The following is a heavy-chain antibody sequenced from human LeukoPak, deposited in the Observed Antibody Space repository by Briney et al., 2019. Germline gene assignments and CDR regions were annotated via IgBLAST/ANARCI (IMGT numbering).Heavy chain of an antibody. J-gene: IGHJ6*02. Sequence: PGGSLRLSCAASGFTFSSYSMNWVRQAPGKGLEWVSSISSSSYIYYADSVKGRFTISRDNAKNSLYLQMNSLRAEDTAVYYCARDDYCSSTSCYTGRGVGYYYGMDVWGQGTTVTVSS. V-gene: IGHV3-21*01. CDR1: GFTFSSYS. CDR3: ARDDYCSSTSCYTGRGVGYYYGMDV. CDR2: ISSSSYI. D-gene: IGHD2-2*02.